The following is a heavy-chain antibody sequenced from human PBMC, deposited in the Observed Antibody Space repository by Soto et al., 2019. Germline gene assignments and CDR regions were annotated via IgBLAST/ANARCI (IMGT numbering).Heavy chain of an antibody. CDR1: GYTFTSYY. D-gene: IGHD3-3*01. J-gene: IGHJ6*02. V-gene: IGHV1-46*01. CDR3: ARDGLVYDFLSGPLKVATYVMDV. Sequence: ASVKVSCKASGYTFTSYYMHWVRQAPGQGLERMGIINPIGGSTSYAQKFQGRVTMTRDTSTSTVYMELSSLRSEDTAVYYCARDGLVYDFLSGPLKVATYVMDVWGQRTTDTVSS. CDR2: INPIGGST.